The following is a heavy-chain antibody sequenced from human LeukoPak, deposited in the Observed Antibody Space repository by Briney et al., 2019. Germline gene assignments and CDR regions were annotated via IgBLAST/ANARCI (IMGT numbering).Heavy chain of an antibody. V-gene: IGHV3-7*01. CDR1: GLTFSSLG. J-gene: IGHJ6*03. CDR2: INQDGGTT. CDR3: TKDRQGPNQYHMDV. Sequence: GGSLRLSCAASGLTFSSLGMSWVRQAPGRGPEWVANINQDGGTTYYVASVKGRFTISRDNAKNSLSLQMSSLRAEDTAVYYCTKDRQGPNQYHMDVWGKGTTVTVSS.